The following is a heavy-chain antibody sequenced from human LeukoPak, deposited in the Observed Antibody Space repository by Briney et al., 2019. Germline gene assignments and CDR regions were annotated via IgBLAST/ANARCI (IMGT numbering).Heavy chain of an antibody. CDR3: ARVLRPMASQYYFDY. Sequence: SETLSLTCTVSGASINTYYWSWIRQPPGKGLEWIGYIYYSGTTSYNPSLKTRVTISIDTSKNQFSLKLSSVTAADTAVYYRARVLRPMASQYYFDYWGQGTLVTVSS. CDR2: IYYSGTT. J-gene: IGHJ4*02. CDR1: GASINTYY. V-gene: IGHV4-59*01. D-gene: IGHD3-10*01.